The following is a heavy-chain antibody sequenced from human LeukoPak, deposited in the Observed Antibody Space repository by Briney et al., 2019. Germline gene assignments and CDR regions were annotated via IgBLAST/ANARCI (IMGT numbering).Heavy chain of an antibody. CDR2: INHSGST. V-gene: IGHV4-34*01. D-gene: IGHD6-6*01. CDR1: GGSFSGYY. Sequence: PSETLSLTCAVYGGSFSGYYWSWIRQPPGKGLEWIGEINHSGSTNYNPSLKSRVTISVDTSKNQFSLKLSSVTAADTAVYYCARGAARRRWDRGSSWFDPWGQGTLVTVSS. CDR3: ARGAARRRWDRGSSWFDP. J-gene: IGHJ5*02.